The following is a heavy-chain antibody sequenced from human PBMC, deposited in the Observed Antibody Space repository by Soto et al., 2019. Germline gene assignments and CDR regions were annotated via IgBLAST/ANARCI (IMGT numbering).Heavy chain of an antibody. CDR3: ASWATVTTSRYFDY. D-gene: IGHD4-17*01. CDR1: RGTFSSYA. Sequence: VKVSCKASRGTFSSYAIIWVRHAPGQGLEWMGGIIPIFGTANYAQKFQGRVTITADKSTSTAYMELSSLRSEDTAVYYCASWATVTTSRYFDYWGQGTLVTVSS. CDR2: IIPIFGTA. V-gene: IGHV1-69*13. J-gene: IGHJ4*02.